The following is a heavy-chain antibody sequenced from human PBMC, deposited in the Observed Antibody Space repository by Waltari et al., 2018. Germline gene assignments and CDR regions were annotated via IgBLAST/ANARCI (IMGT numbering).Heavy chain of an antibody. CDR1: GGSVRSGSYY. V-gene: IGHV4-61*01. Sequence: QVQLQESGPGLVKPSETLSLTCTVSGGSVRSGSYYWSWIRQPPGKGLAWIGTIYYSGSTYYNPSLKSRVTISVDTSKNQFSLRLSSVTAADTAVYYCARFWPSVFAGKEWLSPYQYYGMDVWGQGTTVTVSS. J-gene: IGHJ6*02. D-gene: IGHD3-3*01. CDR3: ARFWPSVFAGKEWLSPYQYYGMDV. CDR2: IYYSGST.